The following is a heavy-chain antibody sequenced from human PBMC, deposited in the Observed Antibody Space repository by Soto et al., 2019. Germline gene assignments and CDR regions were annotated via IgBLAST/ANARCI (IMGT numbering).Heavy chain of an antibody. CDR1: GGSINSGGYF. J-gene: IGHJ5*02. Sequence: SETLSLTCSVSGGSINSGGYFWSWIRQHPGKGLECIGYIYHSGITYYNPSLKSRVTISVDTSKNEFSLQLRSVTAADTAVYFCASFHHTSPGWFDPWGQGTLVTVS. CDR3: ASFHHTSPGWFDP. CDR2: IYHSGIT. V-gene: IGHV4-31*03.